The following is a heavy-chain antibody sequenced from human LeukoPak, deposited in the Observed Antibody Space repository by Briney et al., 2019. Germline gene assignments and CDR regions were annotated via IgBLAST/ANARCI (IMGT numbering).Heavy chain of an antibody. J-gene: IGHJ4*02. V-gene: IGHV5-51*01. D-gene: IGHD2-2*03. CDR1: GYSFPTYW. CDR3: ARPPSRGYSSSFEY. CDR2: IYPDESNI. Sequence: GESLKISCKGSGYSFPTYWIAWVRPMPGKGLEWMGIIYPDESNIRYSPSFQGQVTISADKSISTAYLQWSSLKASDTAMYYCARPPSRGYSSSFEYWGQGTLVTVSS.